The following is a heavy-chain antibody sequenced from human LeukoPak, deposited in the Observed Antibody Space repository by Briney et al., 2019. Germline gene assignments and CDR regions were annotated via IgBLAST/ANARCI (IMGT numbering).Heavy chain of an antibody. D-gene: IGHD3-22*01. CDR2: ISSSGSTI. V-gene: IGHV3-11*04. Sequence: GGSLRLSCAASGFTFSDYYMSWIRQAPGKGLEWVSYISSSGSTIYYADSVKGRFTISRDNAKNSLYLQMNSLRAEDTAVYYCARMGYYYDSSGYYEITFFDYWGQGTLVTVSS. CDR1: GFTFSDYY. CDR3: ARMGYYYDSSGYYEITFFDY. J-gene: IGHJ4*02.